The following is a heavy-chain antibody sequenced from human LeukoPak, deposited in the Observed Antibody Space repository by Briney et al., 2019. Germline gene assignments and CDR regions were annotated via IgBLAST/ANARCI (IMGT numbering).Heavy chain of an antibody. CDR2: ISSNGGST. CDR1: GFTFSSYA. Sequence: GGSLRLSCAASGFTFSSYAMHWVRQAPGKGLEYVSAISSNGGSTYYANSVKGRFTISRDNSKNTLYLQMNSLRAEDTAVYYCARPRGPVRGVITIWGQGTLVTVSS. J-gene: IGHJ4*02. D-gene: IGHD3-10*01. CDR3: ARPRGPVRGVITI. V-gene: IGHV3-64*01.